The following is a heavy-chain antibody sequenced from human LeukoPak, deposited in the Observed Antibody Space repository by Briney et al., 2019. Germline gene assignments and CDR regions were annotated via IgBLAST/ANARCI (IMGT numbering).Heavy chain of an antibody. CDR1: GFTFISFG. CDR2: ISFDGGDK. V-gene: IGHV3-30*18. CDR3: AKRGRDHCSGGSCYLFDY. Sequence: PRRSLRLSCAASGFTFISFGMHWVRQAPGKGLQWVALISFDGGDKYYADSVKGRFTISRDNSKDTLFLQMNSLRPEDTAVYYCAKRGRDHCSGGSCYLFDYWGQGTLVTVSS. J-gene: IGHJ4*02. D-gene: IGHD2-15*01.